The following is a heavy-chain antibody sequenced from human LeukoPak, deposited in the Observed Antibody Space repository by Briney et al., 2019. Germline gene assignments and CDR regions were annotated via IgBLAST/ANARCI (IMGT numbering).Heavy chain of an antibody. CDR2: ISYSGID. J-gene: IGHJ4*02. Sequence: SETLSLTCSVSGGSISSGSYYWAWIRQPPGKGLEWIGSISYSGIDYYDPSLKIRVTMSVDTSKNQFSLKVNSVSVADTAVYSCASHADTPGIPHYWGQGTLVTVSS. CDR3: ASHADTPGIPHY. CDR1: GGSISSGSYY. D-gene: IGHD2-2*02. V-gene: IGHV4-39*01.